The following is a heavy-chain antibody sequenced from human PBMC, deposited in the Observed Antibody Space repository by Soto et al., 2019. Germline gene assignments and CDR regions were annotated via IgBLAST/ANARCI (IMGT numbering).Heavy chain of an antibody. CDR1: GLTFSCWG. V-gene: IGHV3-33*01. J-gene: IGHJ4*02. D-gene: IGHD1-20*01. Sequence: GGSRRLSCVASGLTFSCWGMHWLRQAPGKGLEWVAGIWFDGSNEYYGDSVKGRFTISRDNSKNTLYLQMDSLRAEDTAVYYCARGVTVGVTGPDYWGQGKLVTVSS. CDR3: ARGVTVGVTGPDY. CDR2: IWFDGSNE.